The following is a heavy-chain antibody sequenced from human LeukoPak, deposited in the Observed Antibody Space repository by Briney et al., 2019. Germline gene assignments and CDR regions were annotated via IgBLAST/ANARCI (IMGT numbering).Heavy chain of an antibody. D-gene: IGHD3-22*01. CDR3: AREGHYYDSSDPMYYFDY. Sequence: GASVKVSCKASGGTFSSYAISWVRQAPGQGLEWMGRIIPILGIANYAQKFQGRVTITADKSTSTAYMELSSLRSEDTAVYYCAREGHYYDSSDPMYYFDYWGQGTLVTVSS. V-gene: IGHV1-69*04. CDR1: GGTFSSYA. CDR2: IIPILGIA. J-gene: IGHJ4*02.